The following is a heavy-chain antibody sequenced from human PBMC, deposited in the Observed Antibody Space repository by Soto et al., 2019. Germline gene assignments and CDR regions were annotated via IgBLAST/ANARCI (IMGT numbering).Heavy chain of an antibody. CDR2: ISGPGSDT. CDR3: AREDGGGPFDY. D-gene: IGHD3-10*01. CDR1: GFIFSAYF. Sequence: SCEASGFIFSAYFMTWVRQAPGKGLEWVSGISGPGSDTDYADSVKGRFTISRDNSKNTLFLQMSSLRVEDTAVYYCAREDGGGPFDYWSQGTLVTVSS. V-gene: IGHV3-23*01. J-gene: IGHJ4*02.